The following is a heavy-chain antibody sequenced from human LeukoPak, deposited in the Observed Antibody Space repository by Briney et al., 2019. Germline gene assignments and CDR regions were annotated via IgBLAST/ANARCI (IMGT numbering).Heavy chain of an antibody. V-gene: IGHV4-34*01. Sequence: PSETLSLTCAVYGGSFSGYYWSWIRQPPGKGLEWIGEINHSGSTNYNPSLKSRVTISVDTSKNQFSLKLSSVTAADTAVYYCARGIVVAMGNWFDPWGQGTLVTVSS. CDR1: GGSFSGYY. CDR3: ARGIVVAMGNWFDP. D-gene: IGHD3-22*01. J-gene: IGHJ5*02. CDR2: INHSGST.